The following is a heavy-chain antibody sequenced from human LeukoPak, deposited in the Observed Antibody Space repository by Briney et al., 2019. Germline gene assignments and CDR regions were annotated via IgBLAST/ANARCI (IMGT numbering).Heavy chain of an antibody. CDR3: ARDAIVGAVADYYYYYGMDV. V-gene: IGHV3-11*01. Sequence: GGSLRLSCAASGFTFSDYYMSWIRQAPGKGLEWVSYISSSGSTIYYADSVKGRFTISRGNAKNSLYLQMNSLRAGDTAVYYCARDAIVGAVADYYYYYGMDVWGQGTTVTVSS. CDR1: GFTFSDYY. CDR2: ISSSGSTI. J-gene: IGHJ6*02. D-gene: IGHD1-26*01.